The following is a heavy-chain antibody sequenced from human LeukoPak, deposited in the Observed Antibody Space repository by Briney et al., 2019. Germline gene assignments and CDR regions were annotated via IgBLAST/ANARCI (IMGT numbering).Heavy chain of an antibody. Sequence: PGGSLRLSCAASGFTFSDYSMNWVRQAPGKGLEWMANIKQDGNKKYYVDSVKGRFTISRDNAKNSLYLQMKSLRAEDTAVYYCARDLVGGDYWGQGTLVTVSS. CDR3: ARDLVGGDY. CDR1: GFTFSDYS. J-gene: IGHJ4*02. CDR2: IKQDGNKK. D-gene: IGHD3-16*01. V-gene: IGHV3-7*01.